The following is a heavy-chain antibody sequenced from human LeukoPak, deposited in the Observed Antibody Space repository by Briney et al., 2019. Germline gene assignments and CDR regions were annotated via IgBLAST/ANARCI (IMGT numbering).Heavy chain of an antibody. D-gene: IGHD6-13*01. V-gene: IGHV3-7*04. Sequence: GGSRRLSCAASGFTFSNYWMSWVRQAPGKGLEWVAKISPGGSEKYYVDSVKGRFTISRDNAKNSLDLEMSSLRAGDTAVYYCARGGSSRFDQWGQGTLVTVSS. CDR2: ISPGGSEK. J-gene: IGHJ4*02. CDR1: GFTFSNYW. CDR3: ARGGSSRFDQ.